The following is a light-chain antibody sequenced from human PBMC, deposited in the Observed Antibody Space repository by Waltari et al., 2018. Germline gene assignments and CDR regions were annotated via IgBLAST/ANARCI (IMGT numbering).Light chain of an antibody. V-gene: IGLV1-47*01. CDR2: RNN. CDR1: PSNIGRTY. CDR3: ATWDGSLTAWV. J-gene: IGLJ3*02. Sequence: QSVLTQPPSASGTPGQRVTISCSGGPSNIGRTYVYWYQQFPGTAPKLLVYRNNERPSGVPDRISGSKSGTSASLAISGLRSEDEADYYCATWDGSLTAWVFGGGTKLTVL.